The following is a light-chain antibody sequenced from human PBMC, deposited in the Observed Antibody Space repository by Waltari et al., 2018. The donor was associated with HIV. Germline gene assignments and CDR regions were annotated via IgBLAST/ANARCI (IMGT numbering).Light chain of an antibody. Sequence: QSVLTQAPSASGTPGQRGTIPCYGTNSNIGSNFVYWYQQVPGGAPKLLIYRNNQRPSGVPDRFSGSKSVTSASLAISGLRSEDEADYYCAAWDDSLSGLVFGGRTKLTVL. CDR3: AAWDDSLSGLV. J-gene: IGLJ2*01. CDR2: RNN. CDR1: NSNIGSNF. V-gene: IGLV1-47*01.